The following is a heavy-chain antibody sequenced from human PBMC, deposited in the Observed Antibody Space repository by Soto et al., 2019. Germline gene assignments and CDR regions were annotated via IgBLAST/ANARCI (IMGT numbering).Heavy chain of an antibody. CDR2: IATIGET. CDR3: VREAFVVRGDIDYYHGMDG. CDR1: GFTFSSYD. D-gene: IGHD3-10*01. J-gene: IGHJ6*02. Sequence: GGSLRLSCAASGFTFSSYDMHWVRQVTGKGREWVSGIATIGETYYPDSVKGRFTISRENAQSSVYLHMNSLRAGDSAVYYCVREAFVVRGDIDYYHGMDGWGQGTTVTFSS. V-gene: IGHV3-13*04.